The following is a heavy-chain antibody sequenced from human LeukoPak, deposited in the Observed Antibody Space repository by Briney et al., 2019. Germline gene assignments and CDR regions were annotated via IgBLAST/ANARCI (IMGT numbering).Heavy chain of an antibody. Sequence: GESLKISCQASGYTFAKYWIGWVRQMPGKGLEWMGIIYPGDSDTRYGPSSQGQVTISADKSISTAYLQWSSLKASDTAMYYCARRIAAAHFDYWGQGTLVTVSS. D-gene: IGHD6-13*01. CDR2: IYPGDSDT. J-gene: IGHJ4*02. V-gene: IGHV5-51*01. CDR3: ARRIAAAHFDY. CDR1: GYTFAKYW.